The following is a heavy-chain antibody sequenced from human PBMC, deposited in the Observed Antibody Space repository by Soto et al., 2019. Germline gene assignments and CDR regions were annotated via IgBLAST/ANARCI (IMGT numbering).Heavy chain of an antibody. CDR3: ARDLPNDDPTFSLVVARFHY. D-gene: IGHD2-15*01. V-gene: IGHV1-18*01. Sequence: QVQLVQSGPEMKEPRASVKVSCKASNYDFRDYGFSWVRQAPGQGLERMGWISPYKGDTNYAQKFQGRVTLTTDSATKTVYMELTSLRSDDTAMYYFARDLPNDDPTFSLVVARFHYWGQGTLVIVSS. CDR1: NYDFRDYG. J-gene: IGHJ4*02. CDR2: ISPYKGDT.